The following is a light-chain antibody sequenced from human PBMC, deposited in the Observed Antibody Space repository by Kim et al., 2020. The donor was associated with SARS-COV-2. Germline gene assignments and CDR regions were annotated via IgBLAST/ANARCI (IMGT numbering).Light chain of an antibody. J-gene: IGLJ3*02. Sequence: SSYLTQDPAVSVALGQTVRITCQGDSLRSYYASWYQQKPGQAPVLVIYGKNNRPSGIPDRFSGSSSGNTASLTITGAQAEDEADYYCNSRDSSGNHWVFGGGTKLTVL. CDR1: SLRSYY. CDR3: NSRDSSGNHWV. V-gene: IGLV3-19*01. CDR2: GKN.